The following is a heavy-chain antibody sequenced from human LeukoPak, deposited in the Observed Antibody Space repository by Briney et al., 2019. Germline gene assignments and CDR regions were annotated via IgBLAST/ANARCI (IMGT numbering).Heavy chain of an antibody. J-gene: IGHJ2*01. V-gene: IGHV3-33*01. D-gene: IGHD3-9*01. CDR3: ARHYDILTDTEPGFDL. CDR2: IWYDGSNK. Sequence: PGGSLILSCAASGFTFSTAGMPWVRPALGKGLEWVAVIWYDGSNKYYADSVKGRLTISRDNSKNTLYLQMNSLRAEDTAVYYCARHYDILTDTEPGFDLWGRGTLVTVSS. CDR1: GFTFSTAG.